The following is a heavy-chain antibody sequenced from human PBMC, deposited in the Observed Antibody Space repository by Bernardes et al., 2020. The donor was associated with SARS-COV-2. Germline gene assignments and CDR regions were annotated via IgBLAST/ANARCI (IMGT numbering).Heavy chain of an antibody. Sequence: GGSLRLSCAASGFAFSSYAMNWVRQVPGKGLEWVSSVSDSGGKTDYAESVRGRFTVSRDNSNNMLYLQMNSLRAEDTAVYYCAKGRAGFRFLEWLLRGSLDPWGQGTLVTVSS. CDR3: AKGRAGFRFLEWLLRGSLDP. CDR2: VSDSGGKT. V-gene: IGHV3-23*01. CDR1: GFAFSSYA. J-gene: IGHJ5*02. D-gene: IGHD3-3*01.